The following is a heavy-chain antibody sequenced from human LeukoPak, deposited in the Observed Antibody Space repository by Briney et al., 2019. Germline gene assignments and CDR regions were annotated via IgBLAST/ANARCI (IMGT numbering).Heavy chain of an antibody. J-gene: IGHJ4*02. CDR1: GGSFSGYY. Sequence: PSETLSLTCAVYGGSFSGYYWSWIRQPPGKGLEWIGEINHSGSTNYNPSLKSRVIISLDTSKNQFSLGLSSVTAADTAVYYCARDFCSDGSCYSYFHYWGQGILVTVSS. V-gene: IGHV4-34*01. CDR2: INHSGST. D-gene: IGHD2-15*01. CDR3: ARDFCSDGSCYSYFHY.